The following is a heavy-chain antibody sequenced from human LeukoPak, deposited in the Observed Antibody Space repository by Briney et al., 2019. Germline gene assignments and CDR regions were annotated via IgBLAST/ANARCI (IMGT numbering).Heavy chain of an antibody. CDR2: ISSSGGSA. V-gene: IGHV3-23*01. CDR3: AKDIGAYGDYPAF. Sequence: GGSLTLSCAASGFTFSDYAMTWVRQAPGKGLEWVSNISSSGGSAHSADSVTGRFTISRDNSKNTLYLHMNSLRAGDTAVFFCAKDIGAYGDYPAFWGQGALVAVSS. J-gene: IGHJ1*01. CDR1: GFTFSDYA. D-gene: IGHD4-17*01.